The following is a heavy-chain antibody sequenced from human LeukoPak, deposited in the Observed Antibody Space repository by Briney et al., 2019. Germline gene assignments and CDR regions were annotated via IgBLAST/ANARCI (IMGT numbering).Heavy chain of an antibody. CDR2: IWYDGSNK. Sequence: PGGSLRLSCAASGFTFRSHGMHWVRQAPGKGLEWAAVIWYDGSNKYYGDSVKGRFTISRDNSKNTLYLQMNSPRAEDTAVYYCARDSRARRIDFWGQGTLVTVSS. D-gene: IGHD6-6*01. J-gene: IGHJ4*02. CDR3: ARDSRARRIDF. V-gene: IGHV3-33*01. CDR1: GFTFRSHG.